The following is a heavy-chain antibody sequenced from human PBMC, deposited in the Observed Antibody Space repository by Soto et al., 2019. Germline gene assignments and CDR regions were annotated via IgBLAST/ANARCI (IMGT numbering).Heavy chain of an antibody. V-gene: IGHV1-46*01. CDR2: ISTSGGST. Sequence: QVQLLQSGAEVKQPGASVKVSCKASGYMFTNYHMHWVRQAPGQGLEWMGVISTSGGSTIYAKDFTGRASMTRNMSTNTVYMELFNLTSQDTAVYYCARDSSFYSGSGSFPTYHFFGLDIWAQGTTVTVS. CDR1: GYMFTNYH. CDR3: ARDSSFYSGSGSFPTYHFFGLDI. D-gene: IGHD3-10*01. J-gene: IGHJ6*02.